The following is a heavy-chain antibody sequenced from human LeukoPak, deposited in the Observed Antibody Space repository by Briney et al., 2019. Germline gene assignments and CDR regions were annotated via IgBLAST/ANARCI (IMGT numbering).Heavy chain of an antibody. CDR2: IIPIFGTA. D-gene: IGHD6-6*01. CDR1: GGTFSSYA. Sequence: ASVKVSCKASGGTFSSYAISWVRQAPGQGLEWMGGIIPIFGTANYAQKFQGRVTITADESTSTAYMELSSLRSEDTAVSYCARAPSIAARQTLLFDYWGQGTLVTVSS. J-gene: IGHJ4*02. CDR3: ARAPSIAARQTLLFDY. V-gene: IGHV1-69*13.